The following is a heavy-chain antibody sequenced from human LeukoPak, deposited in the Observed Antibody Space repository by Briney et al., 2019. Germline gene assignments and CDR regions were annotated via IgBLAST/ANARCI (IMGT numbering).Heavy chain of an antibody. Sequence: PETLSLTCTVSGASIRNYYWGWIRQPPRMGLEWIGYIYNSGSTNYSPSLKSRVSISVDVSKSQFSLQLSSVTAADTAVYYCAREAFSSSAYFDYWGQGTLVTVSS. V-gene: IGHV4-59*01. CDR1: GASIRNYY. D-gene: IGHD6-13*01. CDR3: AREAFSSSAYFDY. CDR2: IYNSGST. J-gene: IGHJ4*02.